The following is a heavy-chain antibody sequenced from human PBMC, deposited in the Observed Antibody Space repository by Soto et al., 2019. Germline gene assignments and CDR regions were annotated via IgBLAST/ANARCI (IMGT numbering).Heavy chain of an antibody. CDR1: GFSVNNNY. CDR2: IDIGGNT. V-gene: IGHV3-66*01. Sequence: EVQVVESGGGLVQPGGSLRLSCAASGFSVNNNYMNWVRQAPGKGLEWVSIIDIGGNTYYADSVKDRFTISRDNSRNTLYLHMDSRRAEDTAVYYCARGRGSTGYLGREHYFDYWGQGTLVTVSP. D-gene: IGHD2-2*01. J-gene: IGHJ4*02. CDR3: ARGRGSTGYLGREHYFDY.